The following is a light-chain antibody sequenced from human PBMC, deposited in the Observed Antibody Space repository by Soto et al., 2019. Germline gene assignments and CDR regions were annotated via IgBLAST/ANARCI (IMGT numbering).Light chain of an antibody. CDR1: QRISSA. Sequence: IQVTQSPSSLSASVGDRVTIPCRTSQRISSALGWYQQKPGIVPKLLIYAASTLQSGVPSRFRGSGYGAEFTLTITSVQADGFAPYCCQQYNSYSPWTFVQGTKVDIK. CDR3: QQYNSYSPWT. V-gene: IGKV1-17*01. J-gene: IGKJ1*01. CDR2: AAS.